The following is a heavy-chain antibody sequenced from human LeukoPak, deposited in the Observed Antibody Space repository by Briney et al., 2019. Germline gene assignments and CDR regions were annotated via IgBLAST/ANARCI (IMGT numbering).Heavy chain of an antibody. V-gene: IGHV3-9*01. CDR3: ARGPYGSGSYRFDY. Sequence: GGSLRLSCAASGFTFDDYAMHWVRQPPGKGLEWVSGISWNSGSIGYADSVKGRFTISRDIAKNSLYLQMNSLRAEDTAVYYCARGPYGSGSYRFDYWGQGTLVTVSS. CDR2: ISWNSGSI. J-gene: IGHJ4*02. CDR1: GFTFDDYA. D-gene: IGHD3-10*01.